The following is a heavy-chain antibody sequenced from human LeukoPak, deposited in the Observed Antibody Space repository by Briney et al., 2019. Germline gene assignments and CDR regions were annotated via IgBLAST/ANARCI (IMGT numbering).Heavy chain of an antibody. J-gene: IGHJ4*02. CDR3: ARGGSNDYWYTPSDY. CDR2: LSGDNSHT. Sequence: ASVKVSCKASGYTFMSYGISWVRQAPGQGLEWMGWLSGDNSHTVYVQKFQGRVTMTTDTSTNTVYMELRSLTSDDTAVYYCARGGSNDYWYTPSDYWGQGTLVTVSS. V-gene: IGHV1-18*01. CDR1: GYTFMSYG. D-gene: IGHD4-23*01.